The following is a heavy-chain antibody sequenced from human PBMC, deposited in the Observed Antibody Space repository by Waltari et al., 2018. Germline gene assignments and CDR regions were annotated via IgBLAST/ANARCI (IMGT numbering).Heavy chain of an antibody. Sequence: EVQLVESGGGLVEPGGSLRLSCVASGFIFSNYWMSWVRQAPGKGLEWVADIKQDGNKKYYVGSVKGRFTISRDNAKNSVYLQMNSLRPEDTAVYYCARDWEGERPNFDYWGQGTLVTVSS. CDR2: IKQDGNKK. D-gene: IGHD1-26*01. V-gene: IGHV3-7*04. J-gene: IGHJ4*02. CDR3: ARDWEGERPNFDY. CDR1: GFIFSNYW.